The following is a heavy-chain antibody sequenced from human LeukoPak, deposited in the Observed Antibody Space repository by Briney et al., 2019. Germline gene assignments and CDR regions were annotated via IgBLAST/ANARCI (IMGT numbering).Heavy chain of an antibody. J-gene: IGHJ5*02. CDR1: GGSFSGYY. D-gene: IGHD4-4*01. V-gene: IGHV4-34*01. CDR3: ARGVTTDNWFDP. CDR2: INHSGST. Sequence: SETLSLTCAVYGGSFSGYYWSWIRQPPGKGLEWIGEINHSGSTNYNPSLKSRVTISVDTSKNQFSLKLSSVTAADTAVYYCARGVTTDNWFDPWGQGTLVTVS.